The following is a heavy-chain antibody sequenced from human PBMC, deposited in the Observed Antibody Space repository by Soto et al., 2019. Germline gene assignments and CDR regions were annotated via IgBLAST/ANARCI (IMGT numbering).Heavy chain of an antibody. D-gene: IGHD3-10*01. CDR3: AHTHLLLWFGELGSWFDP. CDR1: GFSLSTSGVG. J-gene: IGHJ5*02. CDR2: IYWDDDK. Sequence: QITLKESGPPLVKPTQTLTLTCTFSGFSLSTSGVGVGWIRQPPGKALEWLALIYWDDDKRYSPSLKSRLTITKDTSKNQVVLTMTNMDPVDTATYYCAHTHLLLWFGELGSWFDPWGQGTLVTVSS. V-gene: IGHV2-5*02.